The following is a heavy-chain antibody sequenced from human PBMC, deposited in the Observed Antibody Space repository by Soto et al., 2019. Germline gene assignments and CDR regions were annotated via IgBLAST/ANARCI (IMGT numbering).Heavy chain of an antibody. CDR3: ASLNGACGRNCYSEVSFDY. Sequence: EVQLLESGGGLVQPGGSLRLSCAASGFTFSSYAMSWVRQAPGKGLEWVSAISGSGGSTYYADSVKGRFTISRDNSKNTLYLQRASLRGEDPAVYYCASLNGACGRNCYSEVSFDYWGKGTLVTVSS. J-gene: IGHJ4*02. CDR2: ISGSGGST. D-gene: IGHD2-21*01. V-gene: IGHV3-23*01. CDR1: GFTFSSYA.